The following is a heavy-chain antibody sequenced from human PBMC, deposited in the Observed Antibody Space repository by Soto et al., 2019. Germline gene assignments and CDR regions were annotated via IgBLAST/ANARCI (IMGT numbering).Heavy chain of an antibody. CDR3: ARSQGSSTSLEIYYYYYYGMDV. J-gene: IGHJ6*02. Sequence: QVQLVQSGAEVKKPGSSVKVSCKASGGTFSSYAISWVRQSPGQGLEWMGGIIPISETTNYAQKFQGRVTITAEESKRTAYMELSSLRSEDTAVYYCARSQGSSTSLEIYYYYYYGMDVWGQGTTVTVSS. D-gene: IGHD2-2*01. CDR2: IIPISETT. V-gene: IGHV1-69*01. CDR1: GGTFSSYA.